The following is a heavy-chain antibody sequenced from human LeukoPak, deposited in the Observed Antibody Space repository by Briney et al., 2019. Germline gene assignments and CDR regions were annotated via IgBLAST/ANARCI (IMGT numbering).Heavy chain of an antibody. CDR2: IYSGGSA. J-gene: IGHJ3*02. D-gene: IGHD6-19*01. CDR3: ARGWSDAFDI. CDR1: GFTVSSNY. V-gene: IGHV3-53*01. Sequence: GGSLRLSCAASGFTVSSNYMIWVRQAPGKGLEWVSVIYSGGSAYYADSVKGRFTISRDNSKNTLYLQMNSLRAEDTAVYYCARGWSDAFDIWGQGTMVTVSS.